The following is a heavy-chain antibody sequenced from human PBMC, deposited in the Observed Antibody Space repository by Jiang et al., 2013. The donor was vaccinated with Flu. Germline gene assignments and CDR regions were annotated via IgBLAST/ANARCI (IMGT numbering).Heavy chain of an antibody. D-gene: IGHD2-21*01. CDR2: TYYRSKSYN. Sequence: AWNWIRQSPSRGLEWLGRTYYRSKSYNEYAVSVKSRITINPDTSKNQFSLQLNSVTPEDTAVYYCARGRRDYYAMDVWGQGTTVTVSS. CDR3: ARGRRDYYAMDV. J-gene: IGHJ6*02. CDR1: A. V-gene: IGHV6-1*01.